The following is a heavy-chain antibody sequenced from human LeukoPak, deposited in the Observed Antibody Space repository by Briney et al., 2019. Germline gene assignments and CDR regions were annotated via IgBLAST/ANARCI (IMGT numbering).Heavy chain of an antibody. CDR3: ARDPQFSYSSSWYDH. Sequence: SVKVSCKASGGTFSSYAISWVRQAPGQGLEWMGGIIPIFGTANYAQKFQGRVTITADESTSTAYMELSRLRSDDTAVYYCARDPQFSYSSSWYDHWGQGTLVTVSS. CDR1: GGTFSSYA. CDR2: IIPIFGTA. J-gene: IGHJ5*02. V-gene: IGHV1-69*01. D-gene: IGHD6-13*01.